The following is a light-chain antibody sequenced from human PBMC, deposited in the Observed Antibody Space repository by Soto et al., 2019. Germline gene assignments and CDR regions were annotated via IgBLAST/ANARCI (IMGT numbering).Light chain of an antibody. V-gene: IGKV1-39*01. CDR3: QQSHSAPLT. CDR1: QNIATH. CDR2: AAS. Sequence: DIQMTQSPSSLSASVGDRVTITCRASQNIATHLNWYRQQPGKSPRLLIHAASTLESEVASRFSGSGYGTDFTLTIASLQAEDFATYYCQQSHSAPLTFGGGTKIEIK. J-gene: IGKJ4*01.